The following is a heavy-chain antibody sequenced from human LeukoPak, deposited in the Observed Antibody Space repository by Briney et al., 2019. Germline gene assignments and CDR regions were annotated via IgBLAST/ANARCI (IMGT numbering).Heavy chain of an antibody. Sequence: PGGSLTLSCAPSGFTLRRYGMHWVGPAPDKGLEWVAFIRYDGGNKYYADSMKGRFTISRDNSKNTLYLQINSLRAEDTAVYYCAKDSRRYSNGWHFDYWGQGILVTVSS. J-gene: IGHJ4*02. CDR2: IRYDGGNK. D-gene: IGHD6-19*01. CDR3: AKDSRRYSNGWHFDY. CDR1: GFTLRRYG. V-gene: IGHV3-30*02.